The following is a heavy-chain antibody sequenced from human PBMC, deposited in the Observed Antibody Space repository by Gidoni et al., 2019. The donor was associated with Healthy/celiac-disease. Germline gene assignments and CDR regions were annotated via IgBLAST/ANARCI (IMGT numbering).Heavy chain of an antibody. Sequence: EVQLVESGGGLVQPGGSLRLSCAASGFTLSSYWMSWVRQAPGKGLEWVANIKQDGSEKYYVDSVKGRFTISRDNAKNSLYLQMNSLRAEDTAVYYCARDRRYYYDSSGYWYFDLWGRGTLVTVSS. J-gene: IGHJ2*01. CDR3: ARDRRYYYDSSGYWYFDL. CDR1: GFTLSSYW. D-gene: IGHD3-22*01. CDR2: IKQDGSEK. V-gene: IGHV3-7*01.